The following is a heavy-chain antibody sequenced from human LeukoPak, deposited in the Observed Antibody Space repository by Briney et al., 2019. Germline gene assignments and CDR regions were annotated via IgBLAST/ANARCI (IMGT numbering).Heavy chain of an antibody. J-gene: IGHJ4*02. Sequence: GGSLRLSCAASGFTFSSYAMHWVRQAPGKGLEWVAVISYDGSNKYYADSVKGRFTISRDNSKNTLYLQMNSLRAGDTAVYYCARGETYYYDSSGYYWGQGTLVTVSS. D-gene: IGHD3-22*01. CDR1: GFTFSSYA. V-gene: IGHV3-30*04. CDR3: ARGETYYYDSSGYY. CDR2: ISYDGSNK.